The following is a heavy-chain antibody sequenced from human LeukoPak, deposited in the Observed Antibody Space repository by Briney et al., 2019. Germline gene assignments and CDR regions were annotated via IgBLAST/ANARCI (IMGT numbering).Heavy chain of an antibody. CDR1: GGSLSNYY. V-gene: IGHV4-34*01. J-gene: IGHJ5*02. CDR3: ARGPASGSDFAWFDP. D-gene: IGHD3-10*01. CDR2: INHSGST. Sequence: SETLSLTCAVYGGSLSNYYWSWIRQPPGKGLEWIGEINHSGSTKFNPFLKSRVTILVAMSKSQFSLELRSVTAADTAVYYCARGPASGSDFAWFDPWGQGTLVTVSS.